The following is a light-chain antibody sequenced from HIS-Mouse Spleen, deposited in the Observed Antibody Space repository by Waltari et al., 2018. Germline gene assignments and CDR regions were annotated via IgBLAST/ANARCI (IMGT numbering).Light chain of an antibody. CDR2: RNN. CDR3: SALDSSLSARDWV. V-gene: IGLV10-54*02. Sequence: QAGLTQPPSVSKGLRQTATLTCTGNSNIVGNQGAAWLQQHQGHPPKLLSYRNNNRPAGSSEGFSASRSGNTASLTITGLQPEDEADYYCSALDSSLSARDWVFGGGTKLTVL. CDR1: SNIVGNQG. J-gene: IGLJ3*02.